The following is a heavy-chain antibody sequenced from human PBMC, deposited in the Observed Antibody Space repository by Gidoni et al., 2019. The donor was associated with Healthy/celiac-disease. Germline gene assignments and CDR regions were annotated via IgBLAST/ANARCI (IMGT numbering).Heavy chain of an antibody. V-gene: IGHV4-39*05. D-gene: IGHD1-26*01. J-gene: IGHJ2*01. CDR2: IYSSGST. CDR3: ATAGGSGAYFDL. Sequence: QVKPSETPYLTCTFSGGSISSSSYYWGWIRQPPWKGLEWIGSIYSSGSTYYNPSLKRRVTISVDTSKNQFSLKLSSVTAADTAVYCCATAGGSGAYFDLWGRGTLVTVSS. CDR1: GGSISSSSYY.